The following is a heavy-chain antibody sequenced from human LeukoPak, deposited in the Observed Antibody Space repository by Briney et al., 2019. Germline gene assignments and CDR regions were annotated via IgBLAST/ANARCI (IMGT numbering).Heavy chain of an antibody. CDR1: GDSISTSSYY. CDR2: IYYTGST. D-gene: IGHD6-19*01. CDR3: AKMRSFIAVAGPEGY. Sequence: PSETLPLTCTVSGDSISTSSYYWSWIRQPPGKGLEWIGSIYYTGSTYYNPSLKSRVTISVDTSKNQFSLKLSSVTAADTAVYYCAKMRSFIAVAGPEGYWGQGTLVTVSS. J-gene: IGHJ4*02. V-gene: IGHV4-39*07.